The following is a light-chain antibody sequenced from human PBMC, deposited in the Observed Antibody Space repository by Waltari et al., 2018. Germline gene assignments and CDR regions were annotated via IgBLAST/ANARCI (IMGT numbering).Light chain of an antibody. J-gene: IGKJ4*01. CDR3: QQLNSYPQT. CDR2: AAS. V-gene: IGKV1-9*01. Sequence: DVQLTQSPSFLSASVGDRVTVTCRASQGINNYVAWYQQKAGKAPKLLIYAASLLYNGVPSRFTGSGSGTEFTLTISSLQPEDFATYYCQQLNSYPQTFGGGTKVEIK. CDR1: QGINNY.